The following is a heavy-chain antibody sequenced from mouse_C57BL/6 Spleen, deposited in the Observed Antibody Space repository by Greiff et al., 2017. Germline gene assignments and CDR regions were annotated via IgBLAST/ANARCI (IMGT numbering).Heavy chain of an antibody. CDR2: IYWGDDK. J-gene: IGHJ3*01. Sequence: QVTLKVSGPGILQSSQTLSLTCSFSGFSLSTSGMGVSWIRQPSGKGLEWLAHIYWGDDKHYNQSLKSRLTISKDTARNQVFLKITSVDTSDTATCYCSRSDDYDGFAYWGQGTLVTVSA. CDR1: GFSLSTSGMG. D-gene: IGHD2-4*01. V-gene: IGHV8-12*01. CDR3: SRSDDYDGFAY.